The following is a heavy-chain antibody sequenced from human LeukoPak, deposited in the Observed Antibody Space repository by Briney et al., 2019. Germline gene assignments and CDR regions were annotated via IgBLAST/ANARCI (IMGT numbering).Heavy chain of an antibody. CDR1: GYTFTGYY. V-gene: IGHV1-8*02. J-gene: IGHJ1*01. Sequence: ASVKVSCKASGYTFTGYYMHWVRQAPGQGLEWMGWINPNSGNTGYAQKFQGRVTMTRNTSISTAYMELSSLRSEDTAVYYCARRDYYDSSGYSLGYFQHWGQGTLVTVSS. CDR3: ARRDYYDSSGYSLGYFQH. CDR2: INPNSGNT. D-gene: IGHD3-22*01.